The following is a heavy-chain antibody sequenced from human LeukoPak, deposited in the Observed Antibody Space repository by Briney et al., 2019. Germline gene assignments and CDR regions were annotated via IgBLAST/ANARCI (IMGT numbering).Heavy chain of an antibody. CDR1: GYSISSGYY. CDR2: IYHSGST. CDR3: ARAGFEGWFDP. J-gene: IGHJ5*02. V-gene: IGHV4-38-2*02. Sequence: PSETLSLTCTVSGYSISSGYYWGWIRQPPGKGLEWIGSIYHSGSTYYNPSLKSRVTISVDTSKNQFSLKLSSVTAADTAVYYCARAGFEGWFDPWGQGTLVTVSS.